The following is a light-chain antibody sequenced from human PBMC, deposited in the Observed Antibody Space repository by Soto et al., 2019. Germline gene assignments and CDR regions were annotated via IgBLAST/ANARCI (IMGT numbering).Light chain of an antibody. CDR1: QSVSSY. CDR3: HQYGSSSWT. CDR2: GAS. Sequence: EIVLTQSPATLSLSPGERATLSCRASQSVSSYLAWYQQKPGQAPRLPIYGASSRATGIPDRFSGSGSGTDFTLTISRLEPEDFAVYYCHQYGSSSWTFGQGTKVDIK. J-gene: IGKJ1*01. V-gene: IGKV3-20*01.